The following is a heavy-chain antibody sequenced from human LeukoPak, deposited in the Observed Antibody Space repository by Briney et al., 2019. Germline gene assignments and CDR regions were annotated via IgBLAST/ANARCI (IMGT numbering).Heavy chain of an antibody. CDR2: IYYSGST. D-gene: IGHD6-19*01. J-gene: IGHJ4*02. CDR3: ARLTPYSSVTPDY. Sequence: SSETLSLPCTVSGGYISSSSYYWGWIRQPPGKGLEWIGSIYYSGSTYYNPSLKSRVTISVDTSKNQCSLKLSSLTAADTAVYYCARLTPYSSVTPDYWGQGTLVTVSS. V-gene: IGHV4-39*01. CDR1: GGYISSSSYY.